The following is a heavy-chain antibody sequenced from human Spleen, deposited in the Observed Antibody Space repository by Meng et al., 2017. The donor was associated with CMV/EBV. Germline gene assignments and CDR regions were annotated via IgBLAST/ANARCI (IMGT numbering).Heavy chain of an antibody. J-gene: IGHJ4*02. CDR3: ARGGWTYYDFWSGYYWARYFDY. D-gene: IGHD3-3*01. CDR1: GYTFTSYG. Sequence: ASVKVSCKASGYTFTSYGISWVRQAPGQGLEWMGWISAYNGNTNYAQKLQGRVTMTTDTSTRTAYMELRSLRSDDTAVYYCARGGWTYYDFWSGYYWARYFDYWGQGTLVTVSS. CDR2: ISAYNGNT. V-gene: IGHV1-18*01.